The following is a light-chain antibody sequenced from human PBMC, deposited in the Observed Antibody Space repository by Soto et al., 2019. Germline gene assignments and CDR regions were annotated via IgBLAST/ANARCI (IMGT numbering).Light chain of an antibody. V-gene: IGKV3D-11*03. CDR1: QGVXTK. J-gene: IGKJ1*01. CDR2: GQT. Sequence: IGVTESPVTLSVSLGERVTLSCRASQGVXTKFAWYQGKPGQAPGILIXGQTTRATEIPARFIGSGSGKDFTLTISSLEPEDFAVYYCRQRSKWPPWTFGQGTKVDIK. CDR3: RQRSKWPPWT.